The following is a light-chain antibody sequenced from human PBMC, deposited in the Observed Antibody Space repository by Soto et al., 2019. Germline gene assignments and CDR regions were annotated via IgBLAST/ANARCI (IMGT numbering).Light chain of an antibody. CDR2: AAS. CDR1: QSISSY. V-gene: IGKV1-39*01. CDR3: QQSYSNRFT. Sequence: DIQMTQSPSSLSASVGDRVTITCRARQSISSYLNWYQQKPGKAPKLLIYAASSWPSGGPSSFSGSGSGTDCALTISCLQPEDFATYYWQQSYSNRFTFGPGTKVDIK. J-gene: IGKJ3*01.